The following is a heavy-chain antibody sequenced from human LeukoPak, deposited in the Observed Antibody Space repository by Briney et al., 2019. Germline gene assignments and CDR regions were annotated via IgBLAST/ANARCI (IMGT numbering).Heavy chain of an antibody. CDR2: IKPDGSAQ. V-gene: IGHV3-7*01. CDR3: ANGGTYSSGP. D-gene: IGHD3-22*01. Sequence: GGPLRFSGEASGLTFSNSWLSWFGKAPGKGLKWVATIKPDGSAQYYVDSVKGRFTISRDNAKNSLFLQINSLRAEDTAVYYCANGGTYSSGPWGQGTLVTVSS. CDR1: GLTFSNSW. J-gene: IGHJ5*02.